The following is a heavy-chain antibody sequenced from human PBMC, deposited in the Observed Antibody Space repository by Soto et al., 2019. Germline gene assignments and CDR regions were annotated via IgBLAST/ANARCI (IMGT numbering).Heavy chain of an antibody. CDR1: GGTFSSYA. CDR3: ARVGGGHYYDSSGHPHYYFDY. J-gene: IGHJ4*02. CDR2: IIPIFGTA. D-gene: IGHD3-22*01. Sequence: QVQLVQSGAEVKKPGSSVKVSCKASGGTFSSYAISWVRQAPGQGLEWMGGIIPIFGTANYAQKFQGRVTITADESTSTAYMELSSLRSEDTAVYYCARVGGGHYYDSSGHPHYYFDYWGQGTLVTVSS. V-gene: IGHV1-69*01.